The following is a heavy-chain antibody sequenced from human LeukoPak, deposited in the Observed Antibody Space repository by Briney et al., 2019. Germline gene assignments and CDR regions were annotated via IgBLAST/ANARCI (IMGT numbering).Heavy chain of an antibody. J-gene: IGHJ4*02. D-gene: IGHD3-22*01. V-gene: IGHV3-21*01. CDR1: GFTFSSYS. Sequence: PGGSLRLSCAASGFTFSSYSMNWVRQAPGKGLEWVSSISSSSSYIYYADSVKGRFTISRDNAKNSLYLQMNSLRAEDTAVYYCARDSTYYYDSSGYPPDYWGQGALVTVSS. CDR2: ISSSSSYI. CDR3: ARDSTYYYDSSGYPPDY.